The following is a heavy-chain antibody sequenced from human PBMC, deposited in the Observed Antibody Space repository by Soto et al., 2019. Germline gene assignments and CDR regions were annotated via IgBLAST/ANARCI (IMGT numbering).Heavy chain of an antibody. V-gene: IGHV3-48*01. J-gene: IGHJ6*02. D-gene: IGHD6-6*01. CDR3: AKGIAARKGGFESYYYGMAV. CDR1: GFTFSSYS. CDR2: ISSSSSTI. Sequence: PGGSLRLSCAASGFTFSSYSMNWVRQAPGKGLEWVSYISSSSSTIYYADSVKVRFTISRDNAKNSLYLQMNSLRAEDKAVDNCAKGIAARKGGFESYYYGMAVGVQGPTVTLYS.